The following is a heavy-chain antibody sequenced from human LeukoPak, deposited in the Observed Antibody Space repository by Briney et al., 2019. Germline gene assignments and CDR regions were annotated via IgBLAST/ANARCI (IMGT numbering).Heavy chain of an antibody. D-gene: IGHD5-18*01. CDR3: AKVGRIQLWLMDNWFDP. V-gene: IGHV3-7*01. J-gene: IGHJ5*02. CDR1: GFTFSNYW. CDR2: IKQDGSEN. Sequence: GGSLRLSCAASGFTFSNYWMTWVRQAPGRGLEWVANIKQDGSENSYVGSVKGRFTISRDNAKNSLYLQMNSLRAEDTAVYYCAKVGRIQLWLMDNWFDPWGQGTLVTVSS.